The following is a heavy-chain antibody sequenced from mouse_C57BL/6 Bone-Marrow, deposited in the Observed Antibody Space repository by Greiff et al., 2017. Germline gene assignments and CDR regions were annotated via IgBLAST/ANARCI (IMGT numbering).Heavy chain of an antibody. Sequence: EVKLQESGTVLARPGASVKMSCKTSGYTFTSYWMHWVKQRPGQGLEWIGAIYPGNSDTSYNQKFKGKAKLTAVTSASTAYMELSSLTNEDSAVYNCTRWVYSDGSSPYAMDYWGQGTSVTVSS. CDR3: TRWVYSDGSSPYAMDY. V-gene: IGHV1-5*01. CDR1: GYTFTSYW. CDR2: IYPGNSDT. J-gene: IGHJ4*01. D-gene: IGHD1-1*01.